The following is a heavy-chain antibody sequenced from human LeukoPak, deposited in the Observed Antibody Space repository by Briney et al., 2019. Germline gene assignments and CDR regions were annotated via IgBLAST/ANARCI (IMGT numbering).Heavy chain of an antibody. V-gene: IGHV4-30-2*01. Sequence: PSETLSLTCTVSGGSISSGGYSWSWIRQPPGKGLEWIGYIYHSGSTYYNPSLKSRVTISVDRSKNQFSLKLSTVTAADTAVYYCARLDGGFLEYLSFDYWGQGTLVTVSS. CDR3: ARLDGGFLEYLSFDY. D-gene: IGHD3-3*01. J-gene: IGHJ4*02. CDR1: GGSISSGGYS. CDR2: IYHSGST.